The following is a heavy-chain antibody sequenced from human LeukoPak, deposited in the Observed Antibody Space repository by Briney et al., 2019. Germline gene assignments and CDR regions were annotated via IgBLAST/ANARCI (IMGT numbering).Heavy chain of an antibody. J-gene: IGHJ3*01. V-gene: IGHV5-51*01. CDR1: GYSFTSYC. CDR3: GMSGDRVPLQDDVFDV. CDR2: IYPGDSGP. D-gene: IGHD1-26*01. Sequence: RGESLKISCKVSGYSFTSYCIGWVRQMPGKGLEWMGIIYPGDSGPTYSPSFQGQVTISADKSINTAYLQWSSLQASDTAMYYCGMSGDRVPLQDDVFDVWGQGTMVTVST.